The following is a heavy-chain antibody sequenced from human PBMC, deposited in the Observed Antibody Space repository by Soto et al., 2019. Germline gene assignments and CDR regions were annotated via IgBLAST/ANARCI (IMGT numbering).Heavy chain of an antibody. V-gene: IGHV1-18*01. J-gene: IGHJ4*02. CDR1: GYTFTSYG. D-gene: IGHD2-2*01. Sequence: QVQLVQSGAEVKKPGASVKVSCKASGYTFTSYGISWVRQAPGQGLEWMGWISAYNGNTNYAQKLQGRVTMTTDTSTSTAYMELRSLRSDDTAVYYCARESAGYCSSNSCYVHDYWGQGTLVNVSS. CDR2: ISAYNGNT. CDR3: ARESAGYCSSNSCYVHDY.